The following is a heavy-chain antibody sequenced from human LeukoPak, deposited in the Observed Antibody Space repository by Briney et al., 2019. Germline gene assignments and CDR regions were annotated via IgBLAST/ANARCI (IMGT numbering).Heavy chain of an antibody. CDR3: ARVSADIRYYYGMDV. CDR1: GFTVRSNY. J-gene: IGHJ6*02. D-gene: IGHD5-12*01. Sequence: GGSLRLSYAASGFTVRSNYMSWVRQAPGKGLEWVSVIYSGGSTYYADSVKGRFTVSRDNSKNTLYLQMNSLRAEDTAVYYCARVSADIRYYYGMDVWGQGTTVTVSS. V-gene: IGHV3-53*01. CDR2: IYSGGST.